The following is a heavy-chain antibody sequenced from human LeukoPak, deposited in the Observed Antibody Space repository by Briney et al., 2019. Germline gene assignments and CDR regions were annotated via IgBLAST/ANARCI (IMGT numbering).Heavy chain of an antibody. J-gene: IGHJ6*02. CDR3: AAMSLWFGELEGGDDLDV. D-gene: IGHD3-10*01. Sequence: PSETLSLTCTVSGGSISSYYRSWIRQPPGKGLEWIGYIYYSGSTNYNPSLKSRVTISVDTPKNQFSLKLSSMTAADTAVYYCAAMSLWFGELEGGDDLDVWGQGTAVIVSS. CDR2: IYYSGST. V-gene: IGHV4-59*12. CDR1: GGSISSYY.